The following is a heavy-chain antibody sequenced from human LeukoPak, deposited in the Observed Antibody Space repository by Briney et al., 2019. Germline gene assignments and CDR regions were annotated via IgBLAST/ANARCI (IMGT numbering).Heavy chain of an antibody. CDR2: IYPSGST. CDR1: GGSTNTYC. CDR3: ARDRSGYSEYYFDY. V-gene: IGHV4-4*07. D-gene: IGHD5-12*01. J-gene: IGHJ4*01. Sequence: SETLSLTCSVSGGSTNTYCWSWIRQPAEKGLEWIGRIYPSGSTYYNPSLKSRITISIDKSKNQFSLRLTSVTAADTAVYYCARDRSGYSEYYFDYWGHGSPVTVSS.